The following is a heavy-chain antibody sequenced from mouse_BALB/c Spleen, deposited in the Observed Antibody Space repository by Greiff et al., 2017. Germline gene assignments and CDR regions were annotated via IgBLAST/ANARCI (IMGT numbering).Heavy chain of an antibody. J-gene: IGHJ4*01. V-gene: IGHV2-2*02. CDR1: GFSLTSYG. CDR3: ARNPPLYYGSSSYYAMDY. CDR2: IWSGGST. D-gene: IGHD1-1*01. Sequence: VKLVESGPGLVQPSQSLSITCTVSGFSLTSYGVHWVRQSPGKGLEWLGVIWSGGSTDYNAAFISRLSISKDNSKSQVFFKMNSLQANDTAIYYCARNPPLYYGSSSYYAMDYWGQGTSVTVSS.